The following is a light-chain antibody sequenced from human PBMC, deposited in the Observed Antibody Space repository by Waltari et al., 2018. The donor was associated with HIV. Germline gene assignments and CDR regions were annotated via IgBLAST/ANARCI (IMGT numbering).Light chain of an antibody. CDR2: WAS. CDR3: QQYYTTPELS. J-gene: IGKJ4*01. V-gene: IGKV4-1*01. CDR1: QTIKNY. Sequence: DIVMTQSPDSLAVSLGERATINCKSSQTIKNYLAWYRQKPGQPPKLLLYWASTRESGVPDRFSGSGSGTDFTLTIRSLQADDVAVYYCQQYYTTPELSFGGGTKVEIK.